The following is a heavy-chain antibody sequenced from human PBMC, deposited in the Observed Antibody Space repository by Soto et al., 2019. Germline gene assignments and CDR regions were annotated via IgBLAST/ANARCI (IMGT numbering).Heavy chain of an antibody. J-gene: IGHJ4*02. CDR3: ARFLWSDTSLYYFDY. Sequence: QITLKESGPTLVKPTQTLTLTCTFSGFSLTGSGVGVGWIRQPPGKALEWLALIYWDDDKRYSPSLKGRLTKTKDPSKNQVALTVTNMAPVDTATYYCARFLWSDTSLYYFDYWGQGTLVTVSS. CDR1: GFSLTGSGVG. D-gene: IGHD3-3*01. CDR2: IYWDDDK. V-gene: IGHV2-5*02.